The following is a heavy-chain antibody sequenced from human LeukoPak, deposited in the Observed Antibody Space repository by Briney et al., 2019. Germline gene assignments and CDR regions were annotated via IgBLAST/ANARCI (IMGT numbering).Heavy chain of an antibody. D-gene: IGHD7-27*01. CDR2: IDHTGIT. CDR1: DDSITIYY. Sequence: KSSETLSLTCTVSDDSITIYYWSWIRQPPGKGLEWIGYIDHTGITNYNPSLNSRVTISRDTSKNHFSLELGSATAADTAVYFCASGPLTGGSNWYFDLWGRGTLVTVSS. J-gene: IGHJ2*01. V-gene: IGHV4-59*01. CDR3: ASGPLTGGSNWYFDL.